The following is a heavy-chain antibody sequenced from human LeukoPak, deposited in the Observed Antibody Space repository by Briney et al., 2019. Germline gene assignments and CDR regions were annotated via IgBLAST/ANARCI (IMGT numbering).Heavy chain of an antibody. Sequence: GGTLRLSCTASGFTFSTYAMSWVRQAPGKGLEWVSSVSGSGGNTHYADSVKGRFTISRDNSKNTLSLQMNSLRAEDTAVYYCAKSGLSRFDYWGQGTLVTVSS. CDR2: VSGSGGNT. D-gene: IGHD4/OR15-4a*01. J-gene: IGHJ4*02. CDR1: GFTFSTYA. V-gene: IGHV3-23*01. CDR3: AKSGLSRFDY.